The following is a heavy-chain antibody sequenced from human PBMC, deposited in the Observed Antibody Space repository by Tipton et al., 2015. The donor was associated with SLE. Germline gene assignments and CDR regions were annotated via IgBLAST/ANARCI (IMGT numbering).Heavy chain of an antibody. V-gene: IGHV3-7*01. CDR1: GFTFSSFW. J-gene: IGHJ6*02. CDR2: IKQDGSEK. CDR3: ARRYTSEADV. D-gene: IGHD6-19*01. Sequence: SLRLSCAASGFTFSSFWLNWVRQAPGKGLEGVANIKQDGSEKYYVDSLKGRFTISRDNAKNSLYLQMNSLRAEDTAVYYCARRYTSEADVWGQGTTVTVSS.